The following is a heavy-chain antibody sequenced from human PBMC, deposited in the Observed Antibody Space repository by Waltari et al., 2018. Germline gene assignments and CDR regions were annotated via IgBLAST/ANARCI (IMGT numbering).Heavy chain of an antibody. J-gene: IGHJ5*02. CDR1: GFTFSIFA. CDR2: ISDSGGST. Sequence: EVQLLESGGGLVQPGGSLILSCAASGFTFSIFAMSWVRQAPGKGLEWVSSISDSGGSTYFADSVKGRFTISRDNYNNTLYLQMNSLRGEDTAVYYCAKDLGRYEVRGISTWGQGALVTVSS. D-gene: IGHD3-10*01. CDR3: AKDLGRYEVRGIST. V-gene: IGHV3-23*01.